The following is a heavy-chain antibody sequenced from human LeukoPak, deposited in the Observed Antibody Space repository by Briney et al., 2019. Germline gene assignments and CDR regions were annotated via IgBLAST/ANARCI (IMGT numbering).Heavy chain of an antibody. Sequence: GRSLRLSCAASGFTFDDYAMHWVRQAPGKGLEWVSGINWNSGTMGYADSVKGRFTISRDNAKNSLYLQMNSLRSDDTAVYYCAREGGYNYGYFDPWGQGTLVTVSS. CDR2: INWNSGTM. D-gene: IGHD5-18*01. CDR3: AREGGYNYGYFDP. CDR1: GFTFDDYA. J-gene: IGHJ5*02. V-gene: IGHV3-9*01.